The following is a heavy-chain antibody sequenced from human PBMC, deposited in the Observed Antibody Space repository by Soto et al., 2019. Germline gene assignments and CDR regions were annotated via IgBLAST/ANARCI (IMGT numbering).Heavy chain of an antibody. CDR3: ATVVSGSHSDY. Sequence: SETLSLTCTVSGGSIKSYYWSWIWQPPGKGLEWIGYTFYRGGTNYNPSLKSRVTISVDASKNQLSLKLIFVTAADAAVYYCATVVSGSHSDYWGQGTLVTVS. J-gene: IGHJ4*02. CDR1: GGSIKSYY. D-gene: IGHD1-26*01. CDR2: TFYRGGT. V-gene: IGHV4-59*01.